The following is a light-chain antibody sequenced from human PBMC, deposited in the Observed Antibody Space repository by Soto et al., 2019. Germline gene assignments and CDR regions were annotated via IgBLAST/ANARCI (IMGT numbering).Light chain of an antibody. CDR3: LQHNSYPWT. Sequence: DIQMTQSPSTLSASVGDRVTITCRASQSISSWLAWYQQKPGKAPKVLISAASTLQSGVPSRFSGSGSGTEFTLTISSLQPEDFATYYCLQHNSYPWTFGQGTKVDIK. CDR2: AAS. J-gene: IGKJ1*01. V-gene: IGKV1-5*01. CDR1: QSISSW.